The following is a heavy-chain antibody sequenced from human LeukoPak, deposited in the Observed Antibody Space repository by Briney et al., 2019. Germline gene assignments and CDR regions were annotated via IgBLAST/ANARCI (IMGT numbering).Heavy chain of an antibody. CDR2: INPNSGGT. Sequence: PGGSLRLSCAASGYTFTGYYMHWVRQAPGQGLEWMGWINPNSGGTNYAQKFQGRVTMTRDTSISTAYMELSRLRSDDTAVYYCARESLAAAGRDFHYWGQGTLVTVSS. CDR1: GYTFTGYY. V-gene: IGHV1-2*02. J-gene: IGHJ4*02. CDR3: ARESLAAAGRDFHY. D-gene: IGHD6-13*01.